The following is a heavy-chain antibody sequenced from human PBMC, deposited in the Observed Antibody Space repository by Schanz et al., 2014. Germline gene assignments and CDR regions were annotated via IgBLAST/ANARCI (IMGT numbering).Heavy chain of an antibody. CDR2: ISGGGGTT. CDR3: AKYRGYYRVSGSYRELEY. Sequence: EVQLVESGGGLVKPGGSLRLSCAASGFTFSSYAMSWVRQAPGKGLEWVSAISGGGGTTYYTDSVKGRFTISRDNSKSTLYLQMNSLRPEDTAVYYCAKYRGYYRVSGSYRELEYWGQGTLVTVSS. D-gene: IGHD3-10*01. V-gene: IGHV3-23*04. J-gene: IGHJ4*02. CDR1: GFTFSSYA.